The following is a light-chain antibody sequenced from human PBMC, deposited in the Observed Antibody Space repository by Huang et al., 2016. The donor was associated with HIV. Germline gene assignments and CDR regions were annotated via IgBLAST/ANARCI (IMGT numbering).Light chain of an antibody. CDR3: QQYSNWPPLT. Sequence: EIMMTQSPATLSVSPGERVTLSCRPSQSVASKLAWYQQKPGQAPRLLIYGASTRATCSPARFSGSGSGTEFTLTISSLQPEDGGVYYCQQYSNWPPLTFGQGTRLEIK. V-gene: IGKV3-15*01. CDR1: QSVASK. J-gene: IGKJ5*01. CDR2: GAS.